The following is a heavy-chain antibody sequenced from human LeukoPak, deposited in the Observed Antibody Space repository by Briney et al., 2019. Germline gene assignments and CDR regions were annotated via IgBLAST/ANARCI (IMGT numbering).Heavy chain of an antibody. D-gene: IGHD3-10*01. V-gene: IGHV3-23*01. CDR3: AKDGGYYYGSGSAPGY. Sequence: GGSLRLSCAASGFTFSSYAMSWVRQAPGKGLGWVSAISGSGGSTYYADSVKGRFTISRDNSKSTLYLQMNSLRAEDTAVYYCAKDGGYYYGSGSAPGYWGQGTLVTVSS. J-gene: IGHJ4*02. CDR2: ISGSGGST. CDR1: GFTFSSYA.